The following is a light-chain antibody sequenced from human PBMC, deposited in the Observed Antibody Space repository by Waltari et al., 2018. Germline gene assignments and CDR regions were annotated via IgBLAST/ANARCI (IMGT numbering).Light chain of an antibody. CDR2: DVA. V-gene: IGLV2-14*03. Sequence: QSALTQPASMSGSPGQPITIPCPGTRSDVDGFNFVSWYQQYPGKAPKLIIYDVANWPSGVSHRFSGSRSGNTASLTISGLQAEDEADYYCSSYTSVNTRFGGGTKLTVL. J-gene: IGLJ2*01. CDR3: SSYTSVNTR. CDR1: RSDVDGFNF.